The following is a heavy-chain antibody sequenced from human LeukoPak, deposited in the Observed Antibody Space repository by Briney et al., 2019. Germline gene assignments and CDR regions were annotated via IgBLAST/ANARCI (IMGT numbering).Heavy chain of an antibody. CDR2: MSYSGNT. CDR3: ARRKGGYSYYYYYMDV. Sequence: SETLSLTCTVSGGSISSGDYYWSWIRQPPGKGLEWIGSMSYSGNTYYNPSLKSRVTISVDTSKNQFSLKLSSVTAADTAVYYCARRKGGYSYYYYYMDVWGKGTTVTVSS. D-gene: IGHD4-23*01. CDR1: GGSISSGDYY. J-gene: IGHJ6*03. V-gene: IGHV4-39*01.